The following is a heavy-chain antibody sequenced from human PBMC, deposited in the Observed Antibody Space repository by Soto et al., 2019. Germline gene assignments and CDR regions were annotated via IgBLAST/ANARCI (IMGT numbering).Heavy chain of an antibody. Sequence: QITLKASGPTLVKPTQTLTLTCTIPVFSLITSGVGVGWIRQPPGKALEWLALIYLDDDKRYSPSLKSRLTITKDTSKNQVVLTMTNMAPVDTATYLCAHIVTGCCTLGRGSMVTVSS. CDR3: AHIVTGCCT. CDR1: VFSLITSGVG. J-gene: IGHJ5*02. V-gene: IGHV2-5*02. CDR2: IYLDDDK.